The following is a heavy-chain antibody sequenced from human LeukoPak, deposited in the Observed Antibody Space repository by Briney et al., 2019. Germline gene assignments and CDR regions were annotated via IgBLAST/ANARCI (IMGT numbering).Heavy chain of an antibody. J-gene: IGHJ4*02. CDR3: ARSPVATIGGWVDY. CDR2: ISSSSSYI. V-gene: IGHV3-21*01. Sequence: GGSLRLSCAASGFTFSSYSMNWVRQAPGKGLEWVSSISSSSSYIYYADSVKGRFTISRDNAKNSLYLQMNSLRAEDTAVYYCARSPVATIGGWVDYWGQGTLVTVSS. CDR1: GFTFSSYS. D-gene: IGHD5-12*01.